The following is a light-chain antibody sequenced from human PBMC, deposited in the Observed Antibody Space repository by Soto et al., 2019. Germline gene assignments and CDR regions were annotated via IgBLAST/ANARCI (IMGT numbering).Light chain of an antibody. Sequence: EIVLTQSPDTLSLSPGERATLSCRASQSVSSNYLAWYQQKLGQAPRLLINGASSRATGIPDRFSGSGSGTDFTLTISGLEPEDFAVYYCQQYGSPPLTFGPGTKVESK. V-gene: IGKV3-20*01. J-gene: IGKJ3*01. CDR1: QSVSSNY. CDR3: QQYGSPPLT. CDR2: GAS.